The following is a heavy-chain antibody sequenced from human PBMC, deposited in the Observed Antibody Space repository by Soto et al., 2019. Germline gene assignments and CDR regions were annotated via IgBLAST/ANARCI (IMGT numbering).Heavy chain of an antibody. CDR3: ARHPDTAMLNFDY. J-gene: IGHJ4*02. D-gene: IGHD5-18*01. Sequence: GGSLRLSCAASGFTFSSDWMHWVRQAPGKGLEWVSYINSSSSYTNYAESVKGRFTISRDNAKNTLYLQMNSLRAEDTAVYYCARHPDTAMLNFDYWGQGTLVTVSS. V-gene: IGHV3-21*05. CDR1: GFTFSSDW. CDR2: INSSSSYT.